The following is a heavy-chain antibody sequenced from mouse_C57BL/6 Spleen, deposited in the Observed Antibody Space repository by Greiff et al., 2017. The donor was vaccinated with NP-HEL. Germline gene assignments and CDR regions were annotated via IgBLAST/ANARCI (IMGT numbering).Heavy chain of an antibody. D-gene: IGHD1-1*01. V-gene: IGHV1-69*01. CDR1: GYTFTSYW. CDR2: IDPSDSYT. J-gene: IGHJ4*01. CDR3: ARRGSRSYYYAMDY. Sequence: QVQLQQSGAELVMPGASVKLSCKASGYTFTSYWMHWVKQRPGQGLEWIGEIDPSDSYTNYNQKFKGKSTLTVDKSSSTAYMQLSSLTSEDSAVYYCARRGSRSYYYAMDYWGQGTSVTVSS.